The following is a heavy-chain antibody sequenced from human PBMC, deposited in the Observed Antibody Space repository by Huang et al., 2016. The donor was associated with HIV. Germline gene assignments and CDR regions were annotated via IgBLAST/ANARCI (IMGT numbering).Heavy chain of an antibody. D-gene: IGHD1-1*01. Sequence: QVQLQQWGAGLLKPSETLSLTCAVYGGSFSDYYWNWIRQSPEKGLEWIGEINHSESTNFNPSFKSRVTLSVDTSKNQFSLKLTSVTAAYTAVYYCARARQGDQLEQSNYFDFWGQGTLVTVSS. J-gene: IGHJ4*02. CDR2: INHSEST. CDR1: GGSFSDYY. V-gene: IGHV4-34*02. CDR3: ARARQGDQLEQSNYFDF.